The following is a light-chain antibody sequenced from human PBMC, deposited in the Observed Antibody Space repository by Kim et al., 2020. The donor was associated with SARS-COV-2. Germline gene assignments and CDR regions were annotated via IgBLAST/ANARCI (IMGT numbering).Light chain of an antibody. J-gene: IGLJ3*02. Sequence: QSALTQPASVSGSPGQSITISCTGTRSDAGVYNYVSWYQQHPGKVPKLVIYDVSKRPSGVSHRFSGSKSGDTASLTISGLQAEDEADYYCSSYTRSRTWVFGGGTQLTVL. V-gene: IGLV2-14*03. CDR2: DVS. CDR3: SSYTRSRTWV. CDR1: RSDAGVYNY.